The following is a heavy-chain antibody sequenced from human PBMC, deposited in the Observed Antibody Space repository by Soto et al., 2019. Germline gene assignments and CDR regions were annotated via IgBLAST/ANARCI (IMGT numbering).Heavy chain of an antibody. D-gene: IGHD2-15*01. V-gene: IGHV5-51*01. CDR2: IYPGDSDP. CDR3: ARYCSGGSCYRPSYQFDY. J-gene: IGHJ4*02. Sequence: GESLKISCKGSGYSFTSYWIGWVRQMPGEGLEVMGIIYPGDSDPQYSPSFQGQVTSSADKSLSTAYLQWTSLKASDTAMYYCARYCSGGSCYRPSYQFDYWGQGTLVTVSS. CDR1: GYSFTSYW.